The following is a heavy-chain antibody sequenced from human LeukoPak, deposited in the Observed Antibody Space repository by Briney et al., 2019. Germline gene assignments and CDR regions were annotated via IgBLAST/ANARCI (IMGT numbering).Heavy chain of an antibody. CDR2: ISGSGGRA. D-gene: IGHD4-17*01. V-gene: IGHV3-23*01. CDR1: GFTFSSYG. Sequence: GGTLRLSCAASGFTFSSYGMSWVRQAPGKGLEWVSLISGSGGRAYYADSVKGRFTISRDNAKNSLYLQMNSLRAEDTAVFYCATNDYGASDYWGQGTLVTVSS. J-gene: IGHJ4*02. CDR3: ATNDYGASDY.